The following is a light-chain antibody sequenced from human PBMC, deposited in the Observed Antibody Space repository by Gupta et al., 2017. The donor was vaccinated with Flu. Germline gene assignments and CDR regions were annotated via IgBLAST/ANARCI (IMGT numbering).Light chain of an antibody. CDR3: QSADSSSTSVF. J-gene: IGLJ2*01. V-gene: IGLV3-25*03. CDR2: KDS. CDR1: AWTNKY. Sequence: GQTARITCYGDAWTNKYGYWYQQKPGQAPVLVIYKDSERPSGIPERCSGSNSGNTVTLTIXGXQAEDEXDYYCQSADSSSTSVFFGGGTKLTVL.